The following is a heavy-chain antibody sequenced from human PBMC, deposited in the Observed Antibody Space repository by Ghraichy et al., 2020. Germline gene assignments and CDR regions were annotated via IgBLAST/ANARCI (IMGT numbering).Heavy chain of an antibody. Sequence: GGSLRLSCAVSGFTVNTNYMTWVRQAPGKGLEWVSVIYGGGSTYYADSVKGRFTISRDHSKNTLYLQMNKLRADDMALYYCASSLSMDVWGNGTTVTVSS. J-gene: IGHJ6*03. CDR2: IYGGGST. CDR3: ASSLSMDV. V-gene: IGHV3-53*01. D-gene: IGHD3-16*02. CDR1: GFTVNTNY.